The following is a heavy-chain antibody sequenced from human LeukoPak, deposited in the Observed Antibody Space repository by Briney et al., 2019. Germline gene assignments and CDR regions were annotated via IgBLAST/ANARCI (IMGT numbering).Heavy chain of an antibody. CDR2: ISAYNGNT. CDR1: GYSFTNYY. D-gene: IGHD3-22*01. Sequence: GASVKVSCKASGYSFTNYYMHWVRQAPGQGLEWMGWISAYNGNTNYAQKLQGRVTMTTDTSTSTAYMELRSLRSDDTAVYYCARDSYDSSGYYLYDAFDIWGQGTMVTVSS. CDR3: ARDSYDSSGYYLYDAFDI. J-gene: IGHJ3*02. V-gene: IGHV1-18*04.